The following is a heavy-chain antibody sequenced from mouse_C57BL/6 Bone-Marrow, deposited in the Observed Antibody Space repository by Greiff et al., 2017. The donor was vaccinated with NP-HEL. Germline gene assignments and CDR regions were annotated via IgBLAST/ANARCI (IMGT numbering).Heavy chain of an antibody. CDR2: IRLKSDNYAT. V-gene: IGHV6-3*01. D-gene: IGHD3-3*01. CDR1: GFTFSNYW. J-gene: IGHJ3*01. CDR3: TGRGTGFAY. Sequence: DVHLVESGGGLVQPGGSMKLSCGASGFTFSNYWMNWVRQSPEKGLEWVAQIRLKSDNYATHYAESVKGRFTISRDDSKSSVYLQMNNLRAEDTGIYYGTGRGTGFAYWGQGTLVTVSA.